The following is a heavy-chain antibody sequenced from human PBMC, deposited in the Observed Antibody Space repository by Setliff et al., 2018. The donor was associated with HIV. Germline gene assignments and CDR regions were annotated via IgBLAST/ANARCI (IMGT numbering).Heavy chain of an antibody. CDR2: VYYSGST. CDR3: ARDGPLEGSYRYYYYYMDV. Sequence: SETLSLTCTVSGGSISSSGPGYYWGWVRQPPGGGLEWIGSVYYSGSTNYNPSLKSRVTISVDTSKNQFSLKLSSVTAADTAVYYCARDGPLEGSYRYYYYYMDVWGKGTTVTVSS. V-gene: IGHV4-39*07. CDR1: GGSISSSGPGYY. J-gene: IGHJ6*03. D-gene: IGHD3-10*01.